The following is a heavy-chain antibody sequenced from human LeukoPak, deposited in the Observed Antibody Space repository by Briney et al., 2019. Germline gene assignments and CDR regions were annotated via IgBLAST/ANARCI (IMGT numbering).Heavy chain of an antibody. CDR3: AREKAGIGPPRMDV. CDR2: TYYRTKWYN. D-gene: IGHD6-19*01. V-gene: IGHV6-1*01. CDR1: GDSVSSDSPA. J-gene: IGHJ6*02. Sequence: SQTLSLTCAISGDSVSSDSPAWNWIRQSPSRGLEWLGRTYYRTKWYNDYAVSVKSRITINPDTSKNQFSLQLNSVTPEDTAVYYCAREKAGIGPPRMDVWGQGTTVTVSS.